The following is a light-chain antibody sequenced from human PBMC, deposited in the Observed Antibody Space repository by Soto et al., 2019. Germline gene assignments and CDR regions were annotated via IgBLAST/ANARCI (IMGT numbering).Light chain of an antibody. Sequence: EGVMTRSPATLSVSPGERATLSCRASQSVSSNLAWYQQKPGQAPRLLIYGASTRATGIPARFSGSGSGTEFTLTISSLQSEDFAVYYCQQYNNWPPTFGQATNVVIK. CDR3: QQYNNWPPT. CDR2: GAS. V-gene: IGKV3-15*01. J-gene: IGKJ1*01. CDR1: QSVSSN.